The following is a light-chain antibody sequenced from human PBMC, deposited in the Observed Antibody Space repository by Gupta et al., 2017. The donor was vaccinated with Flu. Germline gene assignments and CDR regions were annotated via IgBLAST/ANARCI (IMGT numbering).Light chain of an antibody. Sequence: STLTHPASASGSPGQSITISCTGTSSDVGGYSYVSWYQQHPGKAPKLMMYEVTDRPSGMSNRVSASKSGNTASLTISGLQAEDEADDFCDSYTDTSTCLFGGGTKVTVL. J-gene: IGLJ3*02. V-gene: IGLV2-14*01. CDR3: DSYTDTSTCL. CDR2: EVT. CDR1: SSDVGGYSY.